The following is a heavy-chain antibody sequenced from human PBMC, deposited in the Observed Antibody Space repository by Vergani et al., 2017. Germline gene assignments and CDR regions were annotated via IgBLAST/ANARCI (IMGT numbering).Heavy chain of an antibody. D-gene: IGHD2-2*01. CDR2: ISSNGDST. Sequence: VQLVESGGALVQPGGSLRLSCSDSGFTFRTYAMHWVRQAPGKGLEYVSGISSNGDSTNYADSVKGRFTISRDNSKNTLYLQMNSLRAEDTAVYYCARDPSDNTRSNYFDYWGQGTLVTVSA. J-gene: IGHJ4*02. CDR3: ARDPSDNTRSNYFDY. V-gene: IGHV3-64*04. CDR1: GFTFRTYA.